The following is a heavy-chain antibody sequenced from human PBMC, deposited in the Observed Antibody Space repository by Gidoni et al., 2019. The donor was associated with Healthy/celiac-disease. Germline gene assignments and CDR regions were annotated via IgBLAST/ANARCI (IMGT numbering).Heavy chain of an antibody. CDR1: GFTFSSYA. V-gene: IGHV3-30-3*01. J-gene: IGHJ4*02. D-gene: IGHD4-17*01. Sequence: QVQLVESGGGVVQPGRSLRLSCAASGFTFSSYALHWVRQAPGKGLGWVAVISYDGSNKYYADSVKGRFTISRDNSKNTLYLQMNSLRAEDTAVYYCASPKELYGDYVGYFDYWGQGTLVTVSS. CDR2: ISYDGSNK. CDR3: ASPKELYGDYVGYFDY.